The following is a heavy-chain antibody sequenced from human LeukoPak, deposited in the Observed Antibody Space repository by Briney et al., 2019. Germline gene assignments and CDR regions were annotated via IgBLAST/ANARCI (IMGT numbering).Heavy chain of an antibody. J-gene: IGHJ4*02. V-gene: IGHV1-46*01. Sequence: ASVKVSCKASGYTFSSYYTHWVRQAPGQGLEWMGIINPSGGSTSYAQKFRGRVTMTRDTSTSTVYMELNSLRSEDTAVYYRARDSSGYYYLIDYWGQGTLVTVSS. CDR1: GYTFSSYY. CDR3: ARDSSGYYYLIDY. CDR2: INPSGGST. D-gene: IGHD3-22*01.